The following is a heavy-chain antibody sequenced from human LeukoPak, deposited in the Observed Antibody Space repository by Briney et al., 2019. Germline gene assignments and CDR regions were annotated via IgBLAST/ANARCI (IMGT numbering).Heavy chain of an antibody. CDR2: IGSRTTYI. V-gene: IGHV3-21*01. Sequence: GGSLRLSCAASGFTFGSYSMNWVRQAPGKGLEWVSSIGSRTTYIYYADSVKGRFTISRDNAKNSLYLQMNSLRDEDTAVYYCARDQQYYYYYMDVWGKGTTVSVSS. CDR3: ARDQQYYYYYMDV. J-gene: IGHJ6*03. CDR1: GFTFGSYS.